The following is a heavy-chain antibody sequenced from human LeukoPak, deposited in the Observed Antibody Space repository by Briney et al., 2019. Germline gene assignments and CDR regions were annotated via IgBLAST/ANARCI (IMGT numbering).Heavy chain of an antibody. Sequence: PSETLSLTCTVSGGSISSGSYYWSWIRQPAGKGLEWIGRFYTSGSTNYNPSLKSRVTISVDTSKNQFSLKLSSVTAVDTAVYYCARDGCSGGTCSPYNWGQGTLVTVSS. CDR2: FYTSGST. D-gene: IGHD2-15*01. V-gene: IGHV4-61*02. J-gene: IGHJ4*02. CDR3: ARDGCSGGTCSPYN. CDR1: GGSISSGSYY.